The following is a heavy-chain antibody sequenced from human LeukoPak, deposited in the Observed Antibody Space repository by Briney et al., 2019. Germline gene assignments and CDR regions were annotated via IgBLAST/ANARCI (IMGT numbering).Heavy chain of an antibody. Sequence: GGSLRLSCAASGFIFSRYTMHWVRQAPGKGLEWVAIISYDGSNKYYADSVKGRFTISRDNSKNTLYLQMNSLRAEDTAVYYCARGESSSDKFYYFDYWGQGTLVTVSS. CDR1: GFIFSRYT. CDR3: ARGESSSDKFYYFDY. CDR2: ISYDGSNK. D-gene: IGHD6-6*01. J-gene: IGHJ4*02. V-gene: IGHV3-30*04.